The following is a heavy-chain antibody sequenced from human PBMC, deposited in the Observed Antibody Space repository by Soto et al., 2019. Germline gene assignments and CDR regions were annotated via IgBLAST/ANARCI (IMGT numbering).Heavy chain of an antibody. CDR2: IYYSGST. J-gene: IGHJ3*02. V-gene: IGHV4-59*01. Sequence: PSETLSLTCTVSGGSISSYYWSWIRQPPGKGLEWIGYIYYSGSTNYNPSLKSRVTISVDTSKNQFSLKLSSVTAADTAVYYCAREGHYYDSSGPSRDAFDIWGQGTMVTVSS. CDR3: AREGHYYDSSGPSRDAFDI. D-gene: IGHD3-22*01. CDR1: GGSISSYY.